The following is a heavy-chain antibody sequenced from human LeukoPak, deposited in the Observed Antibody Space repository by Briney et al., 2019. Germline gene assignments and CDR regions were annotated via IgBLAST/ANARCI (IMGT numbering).Heavy chain of an antibody. CDR2: ITKGGATV. CDR1: GFTLSNYE. D-gene: IGHD3-3*01. J-gene: IGHJ4*02. V-gene: IGHV3-48*03. CDR3: ARLSVSITRRFDV. Sequence: GGSLRLSCAPSGFTLSNYEMNWVRLPPGKGLEWISYITKGGATVLYAESVKGRFTISRDNANSSLYLQMNSLRAEDTAVYFCARLSVSITRRFDVWGQGTLVTVSS.